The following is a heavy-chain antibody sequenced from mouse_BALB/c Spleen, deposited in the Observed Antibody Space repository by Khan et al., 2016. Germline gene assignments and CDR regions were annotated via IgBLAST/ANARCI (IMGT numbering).Heavy chain of an antibody. CDR2: ISNGGGST. D-gene: IGHD2-3*01. Sequence: EVELVESGGGLVQPGGSLKLSCATSGFTFSDYYMYWVRQTPEKRLEWVAYISNGGGSTYYPDTVKGRFTISRDNAKNTLYLQMSRLKSEDTARYYCARHDDYFDYWGQGTTLTVSS. CDR1: GFTFSDYY. J-gene: IGHJ2*01. CDR3: ARHDDYFDY. V-gene: IGHV5-12*02.